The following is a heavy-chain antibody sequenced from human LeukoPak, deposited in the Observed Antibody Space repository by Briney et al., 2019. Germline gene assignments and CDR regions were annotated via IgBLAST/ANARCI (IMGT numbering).Heavy chain of an antibody. CDR1: GGSISSYY. J-gene: IGHJ4*02. Sequence: PSETMSFTCTVSGGSISSYYWSWIRQPPGKGLEWIGYIYYSGSTNYNPSLKSRVTISVDTSKNQFSLKLSSVTAADTAVYYCARQALTTDYYFDYWGQGTLVTDSS. D-gene: IGHD4-11*01. CDR2: IYYSGST. V-gene: IGHV4-59*08. CDR3: ARQALTTDYYFDY.